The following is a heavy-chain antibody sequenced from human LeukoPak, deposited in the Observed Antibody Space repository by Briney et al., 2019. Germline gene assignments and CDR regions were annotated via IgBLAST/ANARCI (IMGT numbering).Heavy chain of an antibody. J-gene: IGHJ4*02. V-gene: IGHV3-48*04. CDR1: GFTFSSYA. CDR3: ARDYYDSSGYYYGGY. Sequence: GGSLRLSCAVSGFTFSSYAMSWVRQAPGKGLEWVSYISSSSSTIYYADSVKGRFTISRDNAKNPLYLQMNGLRAEDTAVYYCARDYYDSSGYYYGGYWGQGTLVTVSS. CDR2: ISSSSSTI. D-gene: IGHD3-22*01.